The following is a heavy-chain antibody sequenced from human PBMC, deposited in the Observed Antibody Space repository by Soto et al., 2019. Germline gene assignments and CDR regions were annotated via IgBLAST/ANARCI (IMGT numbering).Heavy chain of an antibody. D-gene: IGHD6-19*01. CDR1: GYTFTRYA. CDR2: INAGNGNT. V-gene: IGHV1-3*01. CDR3: ARDPVPYSSGRYYFDY. Sequence: ASVKVSCKASGYTFTRYAMHWVRQAPGQRLEWMGWINAGNGNTKYSQKFQGRVTITRDTSASTAYMELSSLRSEDTAVYYCARDPVPYSSGRYYFDYWGQGTLVTVSS. J-gene: IGHJ4*02.